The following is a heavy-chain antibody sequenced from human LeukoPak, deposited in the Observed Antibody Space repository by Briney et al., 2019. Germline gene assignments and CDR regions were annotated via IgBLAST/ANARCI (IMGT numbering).Heavy chain of an antibody. CDR2: TYYRTKWYS. CDR3: ARGGSGMTVALFDQ. Sequence: SQTLSLTCVISGDSVSRTNAAWNWIWQSPSRGLEWLGRTYYRTKWYSDSAVSVKSRIIINPDTSKNQFSLQLNSVTPEDTAVYYCARGGSGMTVALFDQWGQGTPVTVSS. J-gene: IGHJ4*02. CDR1: GDSVSRTNAA. V-gene: IGHV6-1*01. D-gene: IGHD6-19*01.